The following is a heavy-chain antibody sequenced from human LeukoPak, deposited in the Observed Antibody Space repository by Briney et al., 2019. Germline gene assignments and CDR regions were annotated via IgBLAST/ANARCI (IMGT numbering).Heavy chain of an antibody. J-gene: IGHJ5*02. Sequence: GGSLRLSCAASGFNFSNYGMNWVRQAPGKGLEWVSYISSSSSTIYYADSVKGRFTISRDNAKNSLYLQMNSLRAEDTAVYYCARSTRDYYGSGSYYRPWGQGTLVTVSS. D-gene: IGHD3-10*01. V-gene: IGHV3-48*04. CDR2: ISSSSSTI. CDR1: GFNFSNYG. CDR3: ARSTRDYYGSGSYYRP.